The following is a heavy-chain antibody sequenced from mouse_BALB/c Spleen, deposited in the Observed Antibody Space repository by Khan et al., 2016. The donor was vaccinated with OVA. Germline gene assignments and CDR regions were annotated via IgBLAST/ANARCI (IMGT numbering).Heavy chain of an antibody. V-gene: IGHV3-5*02. Sequence: EVQLVESGPGLVKPSQTVSLTCTVTGISITSGNYRWSWIRQFPGNKLEWIGNIYYSGTVTYNPSLTSRTTITRDTSKNQFFLEMNSLTAEDTATYYCARDYVSLYWFFDVWGAGTTVTVSS. CDR2: IYYSGTV. J-gene: IGHJ1*01. CDR3: ARDYVSLYWFFDV. CDR1: GISITSGNYR. D-gene: IGHD1-1*01.